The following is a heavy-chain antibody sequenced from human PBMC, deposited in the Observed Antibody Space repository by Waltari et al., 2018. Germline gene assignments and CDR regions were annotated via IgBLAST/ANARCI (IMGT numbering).Heavy chain of an antibody. D-gene: IGHD3-3*01. J-gene: IGHJ5*02. V-gene: IGHV3-21*01. Sequence: EVQLVESGGGLVKPGGSLRLSCAASGFTFSSYTLTWVRQAPGKGLEWVSSISSSSSDIYYADSVKGRFTISRDNAKNSLYLQMNSLRAEDTAVYYCARGGGYDFWSGYLRAWFDPWGQGTLVTVSS. CDR3: ARGGGYDFWSGYLRAWFDP. CDR1: GFTFSSYT. CDR2: ISSSSSDI.